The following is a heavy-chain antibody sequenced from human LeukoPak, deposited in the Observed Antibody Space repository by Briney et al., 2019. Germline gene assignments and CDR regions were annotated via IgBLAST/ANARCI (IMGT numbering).Heavy chain of an antibody. CDR2: ITYDGITT. Sequence: PGTSLRLSCAASGFTLSSCGMHWVRQAPGKGLEWVAVITYDGITTYFDDSVKGRFTISRDTSKSMLYLQMNSLRSEDTAVYYCVKEQSSGNYRTADFWGQGTLVTVSS. J-gene: IGHJ4*02. V-gene: IGHV3-30*18. CDR3: VKEQSSGNYRTADF. D-gene: IGHD3-10*01. CDR1: GFTLSSCG.